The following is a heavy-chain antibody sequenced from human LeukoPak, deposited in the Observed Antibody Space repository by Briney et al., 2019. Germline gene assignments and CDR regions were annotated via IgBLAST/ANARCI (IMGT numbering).Heavy chain of an antibody. V-gene: IGHV1-46*01. Sequence: ASVKVSCKASGYTFTSYYMHWVRQAPGQGLEWMGIINPSGGSTSYAQKFQGRVTMTRDTSTSTVYMELSSLRSEDTAVYYCATEGRVGTTWFDPWGQGTLVTVSS. CDR2: INPSGGST. J-gene: IGHJ5*02. D-gene: IGHD2-2*01. CDR3: ATEGRVGTTWFDP. CDR1: GYTFTSYY.